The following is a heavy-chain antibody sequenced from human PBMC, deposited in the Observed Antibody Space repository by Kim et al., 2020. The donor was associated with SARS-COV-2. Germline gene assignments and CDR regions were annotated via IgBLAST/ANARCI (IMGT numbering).Heavy chain of an antibody. V-gene: IGHV3-74*01. J-gene: IGHJ4*02. CDR2: INGDGSST. Sequence: GGSLRLSCAASGFTFSRYWMHWVRQAPGKGLVWVSRINGDGSSTSYADSVKGRFTISRDNAENTLHLQMNSLRAEDTAVYYCARDLDYGGYSYFEYWGQGTLATVSS. CDR1: GFTFSRYW. D-gene: IGHD4-17*01. CDR3: ARDLDYGGYSYFEY.